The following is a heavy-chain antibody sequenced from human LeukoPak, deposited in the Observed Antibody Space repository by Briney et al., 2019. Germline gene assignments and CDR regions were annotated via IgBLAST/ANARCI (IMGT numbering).Heavy chain of an antibody. CDR3: ARGGLRVTTGRVVSCFFDF. CDR2: INHSGST. D-gene: IGHD4-17*01. J-gene: IGHJ4*02. V-gene: IGHV4-34*01. CDR1: GGPFQGYY. Sequence: MPGEPVSLTCAVYGGPFQGYYWIWIPQPPGKGLVWMGEINHSGSTNYNPSLTSRVTQPVDTANNQFSLKLRSVTAADTAVYYCARGGLRVTTGRVVSCFFDFWGQGTLVTVSS.